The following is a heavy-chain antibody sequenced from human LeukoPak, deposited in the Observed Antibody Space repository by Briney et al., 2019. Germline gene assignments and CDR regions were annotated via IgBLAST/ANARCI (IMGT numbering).Heavy chain of an antibody. V-gene: IGHV4-34*01. CDR1: GGSFSGYY. CDR3: ARALGDYGDYSGGLDY. Sequence: SETLSLTCAVYGGSFSGYYWSWIRQPPGKGLEWIGEINHSGRTNYNPSLKSRVTISVDTSKNQFSLKLSSVTAADTAVYYCARALGDYGDYSGGLDYWGQGTLVTVSS. D-gene: IGHD4-17*01. CDR2: INHSGRT. J-gene: IGHJ4*02.